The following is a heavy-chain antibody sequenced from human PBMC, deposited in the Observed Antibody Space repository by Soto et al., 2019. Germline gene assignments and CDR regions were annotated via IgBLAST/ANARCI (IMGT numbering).Heavy chain of an antibody. CDR3: AKEVEGYYGSGSSFDY. CDR1: GFTFSSYG. J-gene: IGHJ4*02. CDR2: ISYDGSNK. D-gene: IGHD3-10*01. V-gene: IGHV3-30*18. Sequence: QVQLVESGGGVVQPGRSLRLSCAASGFTFSSYGMHWVRQAPGKGLEWVAVISYDGSNKYYADSVKGRFTISRDNSKNTLYLQINSLRAEDTAVYYCAKEVEGYYGSGSSFDYWGQGTLVTVSS.